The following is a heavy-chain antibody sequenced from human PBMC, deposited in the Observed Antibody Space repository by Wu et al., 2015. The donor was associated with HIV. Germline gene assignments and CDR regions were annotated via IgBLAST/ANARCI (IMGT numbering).Heavy chain of an antibody. CDR3: ASSLPGGSYHYYGMDV. CDR2: IIPIFGTA. J-gene: IGHJ6*02. D-gene: IGHD1-26*01. Sequence: QVQLVQSGAEVKKPGSSVKVSCKASGGTFSSYAISWVRQAPGQGLEWMGRIIPIFGTANYAQRFQGRVTITADESTSTAYMELSSLRSEDTAVYYCASSLPGGSYHYYGMDVWGQGTTVTVSS. V-gene: IGHV1-69*13. CDR1: GGTFSSYA.